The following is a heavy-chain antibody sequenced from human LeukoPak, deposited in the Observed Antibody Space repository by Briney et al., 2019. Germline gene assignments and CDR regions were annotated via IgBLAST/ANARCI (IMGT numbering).Heavy chain of an antibody. CDR2: ISSSSSYI. V-gene: IGHV3-21*01. Sequence: GGSLRLSCAASGFTFSSYSMNWVRQAPGKGLEWVSSISSSSSYIYYADSVKGRFTISRDNSKNTLYLQMNSLRAEDTAVYYCASSLWFGELLPDYWGQGTLVTVSS. CDR1: GFTFSSYS. CDR3: ASSLWFGELLPDY. D-gene: IGHD3-10*01. J-gene: IGHJ4*02.